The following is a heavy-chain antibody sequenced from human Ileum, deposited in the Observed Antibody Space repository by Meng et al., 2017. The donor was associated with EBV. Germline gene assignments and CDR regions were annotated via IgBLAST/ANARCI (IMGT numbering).Heavy chain of an antibody. D-gene: IGHD6-13*01. CDR1: GGPNNSSSYY. CDR2: IYYSGRT. V-gene: IGHV4-39*01. J-gene: IGHJ5*02. Sequence: QLQLQESCPGLVKPSEPLSLTCTVSGGPNNSSSYYWGWIRQPTGKGLEWIGSIYYSGRTYYNPSLKSRVTISVDTSKNQFSLKLSSVTAADTAVYYCARPIAAAGWFDPWGQGTLVTVSS. CDR3: ARPIAAAGWFDP.